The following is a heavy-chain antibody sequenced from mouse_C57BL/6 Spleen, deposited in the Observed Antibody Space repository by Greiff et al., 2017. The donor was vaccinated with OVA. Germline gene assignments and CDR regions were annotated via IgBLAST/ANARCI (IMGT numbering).Heavy chain of an antibody. Sequence: QVHVKQSGAELVKPGASVKISCKASGYAFSSYWMNWVKQRPGKGLEWIGQIYPGDGDTNYNGKFKGKATLTADKSSSTAYMQLSSLTSEDSAVYFCARRAVAPFDYWGQGTTLTVSS. CDR1: GYAFSSYW. J-gene: IGHJ2*01. CDR2: IYPGDGDT. CDR3: ARRAVAPFDY. V-gene: IGHV1-80*01. D-gene: IGHD1-1*01.